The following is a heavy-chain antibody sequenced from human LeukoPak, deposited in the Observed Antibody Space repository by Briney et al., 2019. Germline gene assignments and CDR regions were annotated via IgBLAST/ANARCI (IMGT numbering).Heavy chain of an antibody. V-gene: IGHV3-23*01. CDR2: ISGSGGST. Sequence: GGSLRLSCAASGFTFSSYWMSWVRQAPGKGLEWVSAISGSGGSTYYADSVKGRFTISRDNSKNTLYLQMNSLRAEDTAVYYCASIVGATGGIGFDYWGQGTLVTVSS. CDR1: GFTFSSYW. J-gene: IGHJ4*02. D-gene: IGHD1-26*01. CDR3: ASIVGATGGIGFDY.